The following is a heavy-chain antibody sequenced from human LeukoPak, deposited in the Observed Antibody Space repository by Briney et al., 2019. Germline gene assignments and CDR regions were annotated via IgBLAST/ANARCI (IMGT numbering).Heavy chain of an antibody. J-gene: IGHJ4*02. Sequence: ASVKVSCKASGYTFTSYFLHWVRQAPGQGLEWLGIINPTSGSTTYAQKFLGRVTVTRDRSTNTVYMELNSLRSEDTAVYYCARDGGYSSGYYRGLYWGQGTLVTVSS. CDR3: ARDGGYSSGYYRGLY. CDR2: INPTSGST. D-gene: IGHD6-19*01. CDR1: GYTFTSYF. V-gene: IGHV1-46*01.